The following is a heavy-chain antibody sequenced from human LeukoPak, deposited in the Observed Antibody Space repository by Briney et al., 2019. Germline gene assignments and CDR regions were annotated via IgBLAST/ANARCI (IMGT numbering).Heavy chain of an antibody. J-gene: IGHJ4*02. CDR1: GFTVSSNY. CDR2: IYSGGST. CDR3: AREEITIFGEIAN. D-gene: IGHD3-3*01. V-gene: IGHV3-66*02. Sequence: GGPLRLSCAASGFTVSSNYMSWVRQAPGKGLEWVSVIYSGGSTYYADSVKGRFTISRDNSKNTLYLQMNSLRAEDTAVYYCAREEITIFGEIANWGQGTLVTVSS.